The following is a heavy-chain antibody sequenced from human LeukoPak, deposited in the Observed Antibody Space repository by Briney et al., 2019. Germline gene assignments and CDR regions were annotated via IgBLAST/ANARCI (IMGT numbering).Heavy chain of an antibody. J-gene: IGHJ6*03. Sequence: SETLSLTCAVYGGSFSGYYWSWIRQPPGKGLEWIGEINHSGSTNYNPSLKSRVTISVDTSKNQFSLKLSSVTAADTAVHYCARGRGGYYYYYYMDVWGKGTTVTVSS. D-gene: IGHD3-10*01. V-gene: IGHV4-34*01. CDR3: ARGRGGYYYYYYMDV. CDR1: GGSFSGYY. CDR2: INHSGST.